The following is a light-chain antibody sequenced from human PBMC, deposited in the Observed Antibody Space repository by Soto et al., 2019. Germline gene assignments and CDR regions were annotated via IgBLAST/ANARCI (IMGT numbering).Light chain of an antibody. J-gene: IGLJ1*01. CDR3: SSYTSSSTYV. CDR2: EVS. Sequence: QSALTQPPSVSGSPGQSVTISCTGTSSDVGNYNRVSWYQQPPGTAPKVIIYEVSNRPSGVPDRFSVSKSGNTASLTISGRQAEDEADYYCSSYTSSSTYVFGTGTKLTLL. CDR1: SSDVGNYNR. V-gene: IGLV2-18*02.